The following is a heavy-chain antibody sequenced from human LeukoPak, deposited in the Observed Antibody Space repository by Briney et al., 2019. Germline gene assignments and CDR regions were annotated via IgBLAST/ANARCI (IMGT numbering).Heavy chain of an antibody. Sequence: GGSLRLSCAASGFTFSSYSMNWVRQAPGKGLEWVAVISYDGSNKYYADSVKGRFTISRDNSKNTLYLQMNSLRAEDTAVYYCARGPSGYHNTGGQGTLVTVSS. V-gene: IGHV3-30*03. J-gene: IGHJ4*02. CDR1: GFTFSSYS. CDR3: ARGPSGYHNT. D-gene: IGHD5-12*01. CDR2: ISYDGSNK.